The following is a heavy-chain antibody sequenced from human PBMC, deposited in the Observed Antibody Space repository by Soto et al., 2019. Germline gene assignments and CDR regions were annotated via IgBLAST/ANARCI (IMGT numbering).Heavy chain of an antibody. D-gene: IGHD4-4*01. CDR3: ARAWFSVTPAPYMDV. J-gene: IGHJ6*03. Sequence: SETLSLTCAVSSGSISSSNWWSWVRQPPGKGLEWIGEIYHSGSTNYNPSLKSRVTISVDKSKNQFSLKLSSVTAADTAVYYCARAWFSVTPAPYMDVWGKGTTVTVSS. V-gene: IGHV4-4*02. CDR1: SGSISSSNW. CDR2: IYHSGST.